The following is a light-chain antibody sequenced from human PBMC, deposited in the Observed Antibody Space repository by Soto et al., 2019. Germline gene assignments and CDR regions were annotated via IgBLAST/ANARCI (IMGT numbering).Light chain of an antibody. Sequence: EIVLTQSPATLSLSPGERATLSCRASQSVSYFLSWYQQKPGQTPRLLIYDVSNRATGVPARFSGRGSETDFTLTISSLEPEDSAVYYCQQRADWPRTFGQGTKVEIK. CDR3: QQRADWPRT. J-gene: IGKJ1*01. V-gene: IGKV3-11*01. CDR1: QSVSYF. CDR2: DVS.